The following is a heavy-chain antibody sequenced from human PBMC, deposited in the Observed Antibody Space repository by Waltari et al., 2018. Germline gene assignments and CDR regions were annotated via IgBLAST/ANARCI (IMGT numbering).Heavy chain of an antibody. CDR2: VNPVRCAP. J-gene: IGHJ4*02. D-gene: IGHD2-21*01. CDR3: GGDRATLWAMGWYFDY. CDR1: GCTFTGHY. V-gene: IGHV1-2*02. Sequence: QLQLVQSAAEVKKPGASVSVSCQDSGCTFTGHYLHWVRQAPGQGLEGVGWVNPVRCAPEPPQKFQGRVTMTRDTALTPIFLEVSSLGCGDTAVYFLGGDRATLWAMGWYFDYWGQGTLVTVSS.